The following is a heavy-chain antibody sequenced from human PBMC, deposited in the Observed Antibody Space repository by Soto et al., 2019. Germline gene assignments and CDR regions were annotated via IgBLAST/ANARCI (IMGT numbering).Heavy chain of an antibody. J-gene: IGHJ6*02. CDR2: ISYDGSNK. CDR1: GFTFSSYG. CDR3: AKDDLKRGMDV. V-gene: IGHV3-30*18. Sequence: PGGSLRLSCAASGFTFSSYGMHWVRQAPGKGLEWVAVISYDGSNKYYADSVKGRFTISRDNSKNTLYLQMNSLRAEDTAVYYCAKDDLKRGMDVWGQGTTVNVS.